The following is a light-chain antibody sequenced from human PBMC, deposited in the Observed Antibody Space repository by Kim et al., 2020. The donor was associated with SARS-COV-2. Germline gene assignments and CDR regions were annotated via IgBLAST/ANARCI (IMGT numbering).Light chain of an antibody. CDR1: QSLLHSNGYNY. V-gene: IGKV2-28*01. Sequence: DIEMTQSPLSLPVTPGEPASISCRSSQSLLHSNGYNYLDWYLQKPEQSPQLLIYLGYNWASGVPDRFSGSGSGTDFTLKISGVEAEDVGVYYCMHTLQTPLTFGGGTKVEIK. J-gene: IGKJ4*01. CDR3: MHTLQTPLT. CDR2: LGY.